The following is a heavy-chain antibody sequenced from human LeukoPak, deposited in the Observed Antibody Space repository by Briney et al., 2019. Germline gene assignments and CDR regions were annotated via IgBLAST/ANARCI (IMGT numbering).Heavy chain of an antibody. CDR3: ASESELFDYSRGDY. CDR1: GFTFSSYS. Sequence: GGSLRLSCAASGFTFSSYSMNWVRQAPGKGLEWVSYISSSSSTIYYADSVKGRFTISRDNAKNSLYLQMNSLRAEDTAVYYCASESELFDYSRGDYWGQGTLVTVSS. V-gene: IGHV3-48*01. J-gene: IGHJ4*02. CDR2: ISSSSSTI. D-gene: IGHD1-14*01.